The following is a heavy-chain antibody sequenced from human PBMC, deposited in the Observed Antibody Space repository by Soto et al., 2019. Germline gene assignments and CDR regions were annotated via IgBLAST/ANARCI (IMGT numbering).Heavy chain of an antibody. CDR3: ASLLGSGSYYKNAFDF. J-gene: IGHJ3*01. CDR1: GYTFTSYD. Sequence: GASVKVSCKASGYTFTSYDINWVRQATGQGLEWMGWMNPNSGNTGYAQKFQGRVTMTRNTSISTAYMELSSLRSEDTAVYYCASLLGSGSYYKNAFDFWGQGTMVTVSS. CDR2: MNPNSGNT. D-gene: IGHD3-10*01. V-gene: IGHV1-8*01.